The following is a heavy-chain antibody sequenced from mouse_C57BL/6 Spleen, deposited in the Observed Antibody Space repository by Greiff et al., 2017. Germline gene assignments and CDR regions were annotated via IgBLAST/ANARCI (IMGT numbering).Heavy chain of an antibody. CDR2: IDPSDSET. CDR1: GYTFTSYW. V-gene: IGHV1-52*01. CDR3: ASTARAPYYAMDY. Sequence: QVQLQQPGAELVRPGSSVKLSCKASGYTFTSYWMHWVKQRPIQGLEWIGNIDPSDSETHYNQKFKDKATLTVDKSSSTAYMQLSSLTSEDSAVYYCASTARAPYYAMDYWGQGTSVTVSS. J-gene: IGHJ4*01. D-gene: IGHD3-1*01.